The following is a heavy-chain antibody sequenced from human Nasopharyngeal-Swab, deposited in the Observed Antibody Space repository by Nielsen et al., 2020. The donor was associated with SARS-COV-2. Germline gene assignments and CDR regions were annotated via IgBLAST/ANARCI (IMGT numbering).Heavy chain of an antibody. J-gene: IGHJ6*03. Sequence: SETLSLTCAVSGGSFSANYWGWIRQPPEKGMEGIGEINHSGSTNYNPSLKSRVTISVDTSKSQFSLKLTSMTAADTSVYYCARGLSGVVPAPILGLGPYYYFYYMDVWGKGTTVTVSS. CDR1: GGSFSANY. V-gene: IGHV4-34*01. CDR2: INHSGST. D-gene: IGHD2-2*01. CDR3: ARGLSGVVPAPILGLGPYYYFYYMDV.